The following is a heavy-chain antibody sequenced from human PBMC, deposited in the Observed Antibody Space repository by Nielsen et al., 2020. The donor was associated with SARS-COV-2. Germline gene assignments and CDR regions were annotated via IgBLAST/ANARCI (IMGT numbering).Heavy chain of an antibody. D-gene: IGHD5-12*01. Sequence: GESLKISCAASGFTFSSYWMHWVRQAPGKGLEWVAVISYDGSNKYYADSVKGRFTISRDNSKNTLYLQMNSLRAEDTAVYYCAKRGYSGYVGGPDYWGQGTLVTVSS. CDR3: AKRGYSGYVGGPDY. CDR2: ISYDGSNK. V-gene: IGHV3-30*18. J-gene: IGHJ4*02. CDR1: GFTFSSYW.